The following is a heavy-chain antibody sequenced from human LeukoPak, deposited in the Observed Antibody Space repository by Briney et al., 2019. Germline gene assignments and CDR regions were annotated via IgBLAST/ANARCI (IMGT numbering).Heavy chain of an antibody. D-gene: IGHD6-13*01. CDR3: VRDTRGAEAADDPFDI. J-gene: IGHJ3*02. Sequence: ASVKVSCKASGYTFTSSDVNWVRQAPGQGLEWMGWMNPNNGNTGYAQKLQGRVTMTRDTSISTAYMELGSLRSEDTAVYYCVRDTRGAEAADDPFDIWGQGIMVTVSS. CDR2: MNPNNGNT. CDR1: GYTFTSSD. V-gene: IGHV1-8*02.